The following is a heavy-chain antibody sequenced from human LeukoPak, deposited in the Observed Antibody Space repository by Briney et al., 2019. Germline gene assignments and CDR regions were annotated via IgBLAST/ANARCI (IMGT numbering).Heavy chain of an antibody. CDR1: GGSISSSSYY. CDR2: IYTSGST. V-gene: IGHV4-39*07. Sequence: SETLSLTCTVSGGSISSSSYYWGWIRQPPGKGLEWIGRIYTSGSTNYNPSLKSRVTMSVDTSKNQFSLKLSSVTAADTAVYYCARDGYSSGWPFDYWGQGTLVTVSS. J-gene: IGHJ4*02. CDR3: ARDGYSSGWPFDY. D-gene: IGHD6-19*01.